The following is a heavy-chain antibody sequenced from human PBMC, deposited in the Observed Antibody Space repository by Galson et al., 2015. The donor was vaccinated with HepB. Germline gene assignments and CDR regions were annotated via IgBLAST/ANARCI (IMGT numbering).Heavy chain of an antibody. V-gene: IGHV3-21*01. D-gene: IGHD2-2*01. J-gene: IGHJ4*02. CDR1: GFRLSSYS. Sequence: SLRLSCAASGFRLSSYSMNWVRQASGKGLEWVSSIHSSGFYKYYAGSVKGRFTISRDNARNSLYLQMSSLRVEDTAVYYCARENGRQLPLDYWGQGTLVTVSS. CDR2: IHSSGFYK. CDR3: ARENGRQLPLDY.